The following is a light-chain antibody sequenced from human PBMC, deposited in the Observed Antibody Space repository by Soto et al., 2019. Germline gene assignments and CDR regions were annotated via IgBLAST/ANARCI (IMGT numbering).Light chain of an antibody. V-gene: IGKV3-20*01. CDR2: GAL. CDR1: QSVSSSY. CDR3: QQYDSSPRT. Sequence: PGERATLSCRASQSVSSSYLAWYQQKPGQPPRLLIYGALSRAAGVPDRFSGSGSGPDFTLTISRLEPEDFAVYYCQQYDSSPRTFGQGTKVDI. J-gene: IGKJ1*01.